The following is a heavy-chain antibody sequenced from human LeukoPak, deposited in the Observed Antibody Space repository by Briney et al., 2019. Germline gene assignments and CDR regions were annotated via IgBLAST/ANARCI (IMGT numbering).Heavy chain of an antibody. CDR2: IGTAGNT. D-gene: IGHD2-2*01. CDR1: GFTFSSYD. Sequence: GGSLRLSCAASGFTFSSYDMHWVRQATGKGLERVSGIGTAGNTYYPGSVKGRFTISRENAKNSLYLQMNSLRAGDTAVYYCARGGTSGTYYDYWGQGTLVTVSS. J-gene: IGHJ4*02. V-gene: IGHV3-13*01. CDR3: ARGGTSGTYYDY.